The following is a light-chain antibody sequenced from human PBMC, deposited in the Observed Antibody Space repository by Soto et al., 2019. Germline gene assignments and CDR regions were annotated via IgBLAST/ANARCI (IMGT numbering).Light chain of an antibody. CDR1: QGISSW. CDR2: KAS. Sequence: MQMTQSRSTLCASVGDRVTITCRASQGISSWLAWYQQKPGKAPNLLIYKASSLESGVPSRFSGSGSGTEVTLTVSSLQPDDFASYYCQQYDSYPLTFGGGTKVEIK. CDR3: QQYDSYPLT. J-gene: IGKJ4*01. V-gene: IGKV1-5*03.